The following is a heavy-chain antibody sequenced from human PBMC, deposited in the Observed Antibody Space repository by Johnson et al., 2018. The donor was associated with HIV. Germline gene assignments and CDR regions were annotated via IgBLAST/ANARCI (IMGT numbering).Heavy chain of an antibody. CDR1: GFTLSSYA. D-gene: IGHD1-26*01. J-gene: IGHJ3*01. Sequence: VQLVESGGGVVQPGRSLRLSCAASGFTLSSYAMHWVRQAPGKGLEWVAVISYDRSNKYYADSVKGRFTISRDNSKNTLYLQMNSLRAEDTAVYFCAKVGANWAHLDVWGQGTMVTVSS. CDR2: ISYDRSNK. CDR3: AKVGANWAHLDV. V-gene: IGHV3-30*04.